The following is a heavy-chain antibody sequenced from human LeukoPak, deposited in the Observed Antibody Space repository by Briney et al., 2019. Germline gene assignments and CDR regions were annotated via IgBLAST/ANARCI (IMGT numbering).Heavy chain of an antibody. D-gene: IGHD2-21*02. Sequence: SETLSLTCTVSGGSMSSYYWSWIRQPPGKGLEWIGYISYSGSTNYNPSLKSRITISVDTSKNQFSLKLSSVTAADTAVYYCARSGVTALSWVDPWGQGTLATVSS. CDR3: ARSGVTALSWVDP. CDR2: ISYSGST. V-gene: IGHV4-59*08. J-gene: IGHJ5*02. CDR1: GGSMSSYY.